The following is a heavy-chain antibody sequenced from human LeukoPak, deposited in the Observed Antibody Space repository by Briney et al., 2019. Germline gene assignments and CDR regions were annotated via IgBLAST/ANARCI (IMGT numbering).Heavy chain of an antibody. CDR1: GGTFSNYV. CDR3: ARGTQYSAHHA. V-gene: IGHV1-69*13. Sequence: EASVKVSCKASGGTFSNYVISWVRQAPGQRLEWMGGSIPIFGTAKYAQKFQGRVTITADESTNTAYMELSSLRSEDTALYYCARGTQYSAHHAWGQGTLVTVSS. D-gene: IGHD1-26*01. CDR2: SIPIFGTA. J-gene: IGHJ5*02.